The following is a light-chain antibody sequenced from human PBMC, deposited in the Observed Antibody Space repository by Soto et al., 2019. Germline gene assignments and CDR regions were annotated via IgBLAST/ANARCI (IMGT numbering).Light chain of an antibody. V-gene: IGLV1-44*01. CDR2: SDN. CDR3: AAWDDSRYGPV. CDR1: RSNIGSNT. Sequence: QSVLTQPPSASGTPGRRVTISCSGSRSNIGSNTVNWYQQLPGTAPKLLIYSDNQRPSGVPDRFSGSKSGSSASLAISGLQSEDEADYYCAAWDDSRYGPVFGGGTKLTVL. J-gene: IGLJ3*02.